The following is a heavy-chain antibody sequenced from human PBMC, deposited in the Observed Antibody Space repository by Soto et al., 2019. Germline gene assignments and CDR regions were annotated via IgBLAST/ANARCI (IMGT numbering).Heavy chain of an antibody. Sequence: QVQLQQWGAGLLKPSETLSLTCAVYGGSFSGYYWSWIRQPPGKGLEWIGEINHSGSTNYNPSLKSRVTISVEPSRNHFSLKLSSVTAADTAVYYCARTAITIFWSYGMDVWGQGTTVTVSS. V-gene: IGHV4-34*01. D-gene: IGHD3-9*01. CDR2: INHSGST. CDR1: GGSFSGYY. J-gene: IGHJ6*02. CDR3: ARTAITIFWSYGMDV.